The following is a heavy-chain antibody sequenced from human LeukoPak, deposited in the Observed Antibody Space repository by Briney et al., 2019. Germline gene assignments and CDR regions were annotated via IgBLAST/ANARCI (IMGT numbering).Heavy chain of an antibody. V-gene: IGHV3-23*05. CDR1: GYTLSNSA. CDR3: AKGPTLTSFGS. D-gene: IGHD4-17*01. Sequence: GGSLRLSCVVSGYTLSNSAMTWVREAPGKGLEWVAIIGDSDTSTNYPDSVRGRFIISRDNSKDTLHLQMDSLRVEDTAVYYCAKGPTLTSFGSWGQGTLVTVSS. J-gene: IGHJ4*01. CDR2: IGDSDTST.